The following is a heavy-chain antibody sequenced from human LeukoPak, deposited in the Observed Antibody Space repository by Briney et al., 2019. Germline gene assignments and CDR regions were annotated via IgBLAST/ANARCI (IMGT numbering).Heavy chain of an antibody. V-gene: IGHV4-30-2*01. Sequence: PSETLSLTCTVSGGSISSGGYYWSWIRQPPGKGLEWIGYIYHSGSTYYNPSLKSRVTISVDRSKNQFSLKLSSVTAADTAVYYCARLNYYYYMDVWGKGTTVTVSS. CDR1: GGSISSGGYY. J-gene: IGHJ6*03. CDR3: ARLNYYYYMDV. CDR2: IYHSGST.